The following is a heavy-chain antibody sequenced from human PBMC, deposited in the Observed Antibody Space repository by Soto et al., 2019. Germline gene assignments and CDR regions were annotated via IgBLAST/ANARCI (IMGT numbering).Heavy chain of an antibody. CDR3: ARGRGYIVVVQADMPYWDKCLDP. J-gene: IGHJ5*02. CDR2: IYYSGST. V-gene: IGHV4-59*01. Sequence: PWGTLALACAVSGVSSVRYYWRWVRQPPGNGLEWIGYIYYSGSTNYNPSLKSRVTISVDTSKNQFSLKLSSVTAADTAVYYCARGRGYIVVVQADMPYWDKCLDPRGPGNLVSVSS. CDR1: GVSSVRYY. D-gene: IGHD2-2*01.